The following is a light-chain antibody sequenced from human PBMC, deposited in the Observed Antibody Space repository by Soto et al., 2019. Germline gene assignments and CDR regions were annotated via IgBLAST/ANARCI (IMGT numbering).Light chain of an antibody. Sequence: IQIPQLPSPLSGSVGDRVTITCRASQSISNQLNWYQQKPGKAPKLLIFATSSLQSGVPSRFSGSGSGTDFTLTISSLQSEDFATYYCQQDYSFPITFGQGTRLEIK. CDR3: QQDYSFPIT. J-gene: IGKJ5*01. V-gene: IGKV1-39*01. CDR2: ATS. CDR1: QSISNQ.